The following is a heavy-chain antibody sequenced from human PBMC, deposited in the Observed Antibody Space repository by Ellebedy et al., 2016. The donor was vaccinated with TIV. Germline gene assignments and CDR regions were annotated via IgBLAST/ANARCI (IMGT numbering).Heavy chain of an antibody. J-gene: IGHJ3*02. D-gene: IGHD1-1*01. CDR3: AKGFWREGSESNDAFDI. CDR1: EFTFSIYS. Sequence: GESLKISXAASEFTFSIYSMTWVRQAPGKGLEWVSSIHNYGVITYYADSVRGRFTISRDNSTLFLQMNSLRAEDTAVYFCAKGFWREGSESNDAFDIWGQGTMVTVSS. V-gene: IGHV3-23*01. CDR2: IHNYGVIT.